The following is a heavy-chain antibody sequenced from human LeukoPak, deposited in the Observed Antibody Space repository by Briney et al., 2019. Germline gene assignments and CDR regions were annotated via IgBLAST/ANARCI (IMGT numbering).Heavy chain of an antibody. CDR3: ARDPAGGAYDL. Sequence: GGSLRLSCAASGFTFSSNWMHWVRQAPGKGLVWVSRINEDGSTTNYADSVKGRSTIFRDNAKNTLYLQMNSLRAEDTAVYYCARDPAGGAYDLWGHGTMVTVSS. J-gene: IGHJ3*01. CDR1: GFTFSSNW. CDR2: INEDGSTT. V-gene: IGHV3-74*01.